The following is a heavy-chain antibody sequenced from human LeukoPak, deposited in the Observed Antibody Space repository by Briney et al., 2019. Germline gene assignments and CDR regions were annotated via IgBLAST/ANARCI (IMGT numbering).Heavy chain of an antibody. CDR3: ARSQQWLAHFDY. CDR2: INAGNGNT. V-gene: IGHV1-3*01. J-gene: IGHJ4*02. CDR1: GYTFTSYA. D-gene: IGHD6-19*01. Sequence: ASVKVSCKASGYTFTSYAMHWVRQAPGQRLEWMGWINAGNGNTKYSQKFQGRVTITRDTSASTAYMELSSLGSEDTAVYYCARSQQWLAHFDYWGQGTLVTVSS.